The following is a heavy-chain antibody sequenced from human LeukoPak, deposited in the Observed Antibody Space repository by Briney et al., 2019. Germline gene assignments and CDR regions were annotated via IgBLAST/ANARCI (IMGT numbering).Heavy chain of an antibody. CDR3: AREVDSSGWFDY. D-gene: IGHD6-19*01. V-gene: IGHV3-21*01. CDR2: ISSSSSYI. CDR1: GFTFSSYA. Sequence: PGGSLRLSCAASGFTFSSYAMSWVRQAPGKGLEWVSSISSSSSYIYYADSVKGRFTISRDNAKNSLYLQMNSLRAEDTAVYYCAREVDSSGWFDYWGQGTLVTVSS. J-gene: IGHJ4*02.